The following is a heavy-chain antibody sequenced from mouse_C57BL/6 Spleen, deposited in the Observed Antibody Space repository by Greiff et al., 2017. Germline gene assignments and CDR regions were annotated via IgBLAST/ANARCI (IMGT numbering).Heavy chain of an antibody. V-gene: IGHV1-54*01. D-gene: IGHD2-5*01. CDR1: GYAFTNYL. CDR2: INPGSGGT. Sequence: QVQLQQSGAELVRPGTSVKVSCKASGYAFTNYLIEWVKQRPGQGLEWIGVINPGSGGTNYNEKFKGKATLTADKSSSTAYMQLSSLTSEDSAVYFCARGDSNYDWYFDVWGTGTTVTVSS. J-gene: IGHJ1*03. CDR3: ARGDSNYDWYFDV.